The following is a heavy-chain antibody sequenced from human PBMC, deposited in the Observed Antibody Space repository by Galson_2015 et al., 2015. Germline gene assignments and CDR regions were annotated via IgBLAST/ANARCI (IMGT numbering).Heavy chain of an antibody. V-gene: IGHV3-53*01. Sequence: SLRLSCAASGFSVTTNYMNWVRQAPGKGLEWVSVIYSDGSTYYADSVEGRFTVSRDNSKNTLYLQMSSLRAEDTAVYYCARDRDGGPDAFDIWGQGTVVTVSS. D-gene: IGHD3-16*01. J-gene: IGHJ3*02. CDR1: GFSVTTNY. CDR2: IYSDGST. CDR3: ARDRDGGPDAFDI.